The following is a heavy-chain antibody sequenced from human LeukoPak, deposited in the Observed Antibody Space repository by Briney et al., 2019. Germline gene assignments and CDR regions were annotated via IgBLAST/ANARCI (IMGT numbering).Heavy chain of an antibody. Sequence: SETLSLTCAVYGGSFSDYYWTWIRQHPGKGLEWIGYIYHSGTTYYNPSLKSRVTISVDTSENQFSLKLTSVTAADSAMYYCARYSGNYRFFDYWGQGTLVTVSS. CDR3: ARYSGNYRFFDY. J-gene: IGHJ4*02. CDR1: GGSFSDYY. D-gene: IGHD1-26*01. CDR2: IYHSGTT. V-gene: IGHV4-34*09.